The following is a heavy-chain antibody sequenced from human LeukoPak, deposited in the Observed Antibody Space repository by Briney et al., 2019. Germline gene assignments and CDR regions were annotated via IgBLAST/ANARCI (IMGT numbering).Heavy chain of an antibody. D-gene: IGHD3-9*01. CDR1: GGSISSYY. Sequence: SETLSLTCTVSGGSISSYYWSWIRQPPGKGLEWIGYMFYSGSTSYNPSLKSRVTISVDTSKNQFSLKLSSVTAADTAVYYCARGDILTGVFDYWGQGTLVTVSS. CDR2: MFYSGST. CDR3: ARGDILTGVFDY. J-gene: IGHJ4*02. V-gene: IGHV4-59*01.